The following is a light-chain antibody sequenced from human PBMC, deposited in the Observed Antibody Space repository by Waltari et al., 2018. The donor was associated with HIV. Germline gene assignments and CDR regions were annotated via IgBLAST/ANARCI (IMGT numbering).Light chain of an antibody. CDR2: AVS. J-gene: IGKJ1*01. Sequence: DVQMTQSPSSPSASVGDRVTITCRASQGIRNDLVWYQQKSGKGPKRLIYAVSTLHSGVPSRFSGSASGTEFTLTISSLQPEDFATYFCLQHNTYPQTFGQGTRVEVK. V-gene: IGKV1-17*01. CDR3: LQHNTYPQT. CDR1: QGIRND.